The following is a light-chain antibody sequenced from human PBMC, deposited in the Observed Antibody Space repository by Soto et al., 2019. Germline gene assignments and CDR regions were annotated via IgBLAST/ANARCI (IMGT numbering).Light chain of an antibody. J-gene: IGKJ1*01. V-gene: IGKV3-15*01. CDR2: GAF. CDR1: QSIRNN. CDR3: QQYNNWPPSWT. Sequence: EIVMTQSPATLSVSPGERATLSCRASQSIRNNLVWYQQKPGQAPRLLIYGAFIRATGIPDRFSGRGSGTEFTLTISSLQSEDSGVYYCQQYNNWPPSWTFGQGTKL.